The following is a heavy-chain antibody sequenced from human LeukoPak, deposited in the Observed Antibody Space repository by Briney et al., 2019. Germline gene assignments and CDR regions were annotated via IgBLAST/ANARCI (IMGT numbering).Heavy chain of an antibody. CDR2: IWYDGSNK. V-gene: IGHV3-33*01. CDR1: GFTFSSYG. Sequence: GRSLRLSCAASGFTFSSYGMHWVRQAPGKGLEWVAVIWYDGSNKYYADSVKGRFTISRDNSKNTLYLQMNSLRAEDTAVYYCARDEGYYDSSGYHAFDIWGQGTMVTVSS. J-gene: IGHJ3*02. CDR3: ARDEGYYDSSGYHAFDI. D-gene: IGHD3-22*01.